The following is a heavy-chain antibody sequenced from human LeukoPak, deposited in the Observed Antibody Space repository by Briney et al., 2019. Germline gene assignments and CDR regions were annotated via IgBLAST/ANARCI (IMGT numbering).Heavy chain of an antibody. D-gene: IGHD3-10*01. CDR1: GFTFSSYA. J-gene: IGHJ4*02. CDR3: ARDPKPLWFGELLPFPFVY. V-gene: IGHV3-30-3*01. Sequence: SGGSLRLSCAASGFTFSSYAMHWVRQAPGKGLEWVAVISYDGGNKYYADSVKGRFTISRDNSKSTLYLQMNSLRAEDTAVYYCARDPKPLWFGELLPFPFVYWGQGTLVTVSS. CDR2: ISYDGGNK.